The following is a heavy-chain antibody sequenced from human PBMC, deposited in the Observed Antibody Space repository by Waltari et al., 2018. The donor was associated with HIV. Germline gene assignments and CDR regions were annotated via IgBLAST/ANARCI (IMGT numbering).Heavy chain of an antibody. J-gene: IGHJ4*02. CDR1: GFIFSIFD. V-gene: IGHV3-33*01. Sequence: QVQLVESGGGVVQPGRSLRLSCAASGFIFSIFDIHWVRQAPGKGLAWVAVIGYDGTKKDLADSVKGRFTISRDNSKNTLYLQMNSLRAEDTAAYYCARDSHYYDSTPFDYWGQGTLVTVPS. CDR3: ARDSHYYDSTPFDY. D-gene: IGHD3-22*01. CDR2: IGYDGTKK.